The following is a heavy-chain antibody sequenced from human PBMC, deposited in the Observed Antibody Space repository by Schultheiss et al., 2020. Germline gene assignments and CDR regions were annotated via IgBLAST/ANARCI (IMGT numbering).Heavy chain of an antibody. J-gene: IGHJ6*02. V-gene: IGHV3-30*03. CDR2: ISYDGSNK. CDR3: ARGLSYYYYGMDV. Sequence: GGSLRLSCAASGFSIDDYAMHWVRQVPGKGLEWVAVISYDGSNKYYADSVKGRFTISRHNSKNTLYLQMNSLRAEDTAVYYCARGLSYYYYGMDVWGQGTTVTVSS. D-gene: IGHD3-16*02. CDR1: GFSIDDYA.